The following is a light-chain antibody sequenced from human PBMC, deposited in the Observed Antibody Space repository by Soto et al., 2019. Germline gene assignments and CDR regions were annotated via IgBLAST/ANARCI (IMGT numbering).Light chain of an antibody. CDR1: QSIDTY. CDR3: QQRFRTLT. CDR2: AAS. V-gene: IGKV1-39*01. J-gene: IGKJ1*01. Sequence: DIQMTQSPSSLSASVGDRVTITCRASQSIDTYLNWYQHTPGKAPKLLIYAASSLQSGVPSRFSGSGSGTDFTLTISSLQPEDVATYYCQQRFRTLTFGPGTKVEIK.